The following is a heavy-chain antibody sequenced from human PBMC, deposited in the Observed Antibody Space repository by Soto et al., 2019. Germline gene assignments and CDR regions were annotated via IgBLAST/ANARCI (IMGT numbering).Heavy chain of an antibody. CDR3: ANLPATSDFDY. V-gene: IGHV4-4*02. Sequence: QVQLQESGPGLVKPSGTLSLTCAVSGGSISSSNWWSWVRQPPGKGLEWIGEIYHSGSTNYNPSLEXRXTXSXXKSKNQFSLKLSSVTAADTAVYYCANLPATSDFDYWGQGTLVTVSS. D-gene: IGHD2-2*01. CDR1: GGSISSSNW. CDR2: IYHSGST. J-gene: IGHJ4*02.